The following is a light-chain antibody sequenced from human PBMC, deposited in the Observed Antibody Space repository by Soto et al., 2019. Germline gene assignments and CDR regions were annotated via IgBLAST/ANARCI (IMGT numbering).Light chain of an antibody. CDR3: SSYAGSNNVV. V-gene: IGLV2-8*01. CDR2: EVS. J-gene: IGLJ2*01. Sequence: QSALTQPPSASGSPGQSVTISCTGASSDVRGYNYVSWYQHHPGKAPKLMIYEVSKRPSGVPDRFSGSKSGNTASLTVSGLQPEDEADYYCSSYAGSNNVVFGGGTKLTVL. CDR1: SSDVRGYNY.